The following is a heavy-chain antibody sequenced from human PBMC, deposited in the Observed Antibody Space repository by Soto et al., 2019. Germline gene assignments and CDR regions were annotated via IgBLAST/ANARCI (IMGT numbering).Heavy chain of an antibody. D-gene: IGHD5-12*01. CDR3: ARGGYSGYI. V-gene: IGHV5-51*03. CDR1: GYNFISHW. CDR2: MYPGDSDT. Sequence: EVQLVQSGAEVKKSGESLQISCKASGYNFISHWIGGVRQTPGKGLEGVGIMYPGDSDTRDSPSFDGQVTISADKAISTVYLQWSSLKASDTAMYYCARGGYSGYIWGQGTLVTVSS. J-gene: IGHJ4*02.